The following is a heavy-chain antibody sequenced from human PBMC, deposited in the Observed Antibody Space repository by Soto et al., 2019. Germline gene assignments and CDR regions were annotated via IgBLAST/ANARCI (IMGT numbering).Heavy chain of an antibody. CDR2: ISAYNGNT. D-gene: IGHD3-10*01. J-gene: IGHJ3*02. V-gene: IGHV1-18*01. CDR3: ARDGGFGELSDDAFDI. Sequence: ASVKVSCKASGYTFTSYGISWVRQAPGQGLEWMGWISAYNGNTNYAQKLQGRVTMTTDTSTSTAYMELRSLRSDDTAVYYCARDGGFGELSDDAFDIWGQGTMVTVSS. CDR1: GYTFTSYG.